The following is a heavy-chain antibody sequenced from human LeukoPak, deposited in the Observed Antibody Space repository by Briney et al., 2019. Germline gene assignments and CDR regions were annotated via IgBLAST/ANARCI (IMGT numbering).Heavy chain of an antibody. CDR1: RFTFSSYG. Sequence: GGSLRLSRAASRFTFSSYGMHWVRQAPGKGLEWVAVISYDGSNKYYADSVKGRFTISRDNSKNTLYLQMNSLRSEDTAVYYCARDNSVRDEAWWFNPWGQGTLVTVSS. V-gene: IGHV3-30*03. CDR3: ARDNSVRDEAWWFNP. J-gene: IGHJ5*02. CDR2: ISYDGSNK. D-gene: IGHD5-24*01.